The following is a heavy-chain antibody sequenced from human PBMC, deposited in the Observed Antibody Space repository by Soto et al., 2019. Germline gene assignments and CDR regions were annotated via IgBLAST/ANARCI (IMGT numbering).Heavy chain of an antibody. Sequence: GESLKISCKGSGYSFAGYWITWVRQKPGKGLEWMGRIDPSDSQTYYSPSFRGHVTISVTKSITTVFLQWSSLGASDTAMYYCARQIYDSDTGPNFQYYFDSWGQGTPVTVSS. CDR1: GYSFAGYW. J-gene: IGHJ4*02. V-gene: IGHV5-10-1*01. CDR2: IDPSDSQT. CDR3: ARQIYDSDTGPNFQYYFDS. D-gene: IGHD3-22*01.